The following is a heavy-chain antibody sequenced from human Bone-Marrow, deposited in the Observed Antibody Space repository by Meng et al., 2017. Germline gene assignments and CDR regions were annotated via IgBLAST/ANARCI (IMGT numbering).Heavy chain of an antibody. CDR1: NYSINTGYY. D-gene: IGHD1-26*01. V-gene: IGHV4-38-2*02. CDR3: ARGTGLHPRRRDAFDV. Sequence: SESLSLTCTVSNYSINTGYYWCWIRQAPGKGLEWIASLFHSGSPYDNQSLRSRVTISLDTSRNQFSLNLSSVTATDTAIYYCARGTGLHPRRRDAFDVWGQGAMVTVSS. CDR2: LFHSGSP. J-gene: IGHJ3*01.